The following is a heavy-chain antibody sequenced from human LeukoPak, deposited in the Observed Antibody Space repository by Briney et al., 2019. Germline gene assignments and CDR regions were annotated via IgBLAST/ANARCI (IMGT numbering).Heavy chain of an antibody. V-gene: IGHV3-15*07. J-gene: IGHJ4*02. Sequence: GGSLRLSCAASGFTFSNAWMNWVRQAPGKGLEWVGRIKSKTDGGTTDYAAPVKGRFTISRDDSKNTLYLQMNSLKTEDTAVYYCTPSLYGDYSSSTYWGQGTLVTVSS. CDR1: GFTFSNAW. CDR2: IKSKTDGGTT. D-gene: IGHD4-17*01. CDR3: TPSLYGDYSSSTY.